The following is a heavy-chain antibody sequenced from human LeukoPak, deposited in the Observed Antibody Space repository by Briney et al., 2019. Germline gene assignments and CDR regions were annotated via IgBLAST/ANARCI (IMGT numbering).Heavy chain of an antibody. V-gene: IGHV3-21*06. CDR3: ATETNGRHYDY. CDR1: GLPFSSSG. D-gene: IGHD1-14*01. CDR2: IGPCGSER. J-gene: IGHJ4*02. Sequence: GGSLRLSCTASGLPFSSSGVHWVRQAPGEGLEGVASIGPCGSERHHAHPIKGRFTISRDNANNFLYLQMNSLRAEDTAVYYCATETNGRHYDYWGQGTLLTVSS.